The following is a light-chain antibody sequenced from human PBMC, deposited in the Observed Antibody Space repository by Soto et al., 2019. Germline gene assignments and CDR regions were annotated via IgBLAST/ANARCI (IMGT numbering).Light chain of an antibody. CDR2: AAS. Sequence: DIQMTQSPSSLSASVEDRVIITCRASQSISNHLNWYQQKPGKAPKLLIFAASSLQSGVPSRFSGSRSGPDFTLTISSLQPEDFATYYCQQSYSSPPTFGQWTKVDIX. CDR1: QSISNH. J-gene: IGKJ1*01. CDR3: QQSYSSPPT. V-gene: IGKV1-39*01.